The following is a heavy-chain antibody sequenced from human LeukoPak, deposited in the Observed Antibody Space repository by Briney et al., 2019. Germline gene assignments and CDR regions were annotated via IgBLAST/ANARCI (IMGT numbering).Heavy chain of an antibody. CDR3: VKDSDEGS. Sequence: PGGSLRLSCAATGFNVSRNYMNWVRQAPGKGLEYVSAISSNGGSTYYADSVKGRFTISRDNSKNTLYLQMSSLRAGDTAVYYCVKDSDEGSWGQGTLVTVSS. CDR1: GFNVSRNY. D-gene: IGHD3-10*01. V-gene: IGHV3-64D*06. CDR2: ISSNGGST. J-gene: IGHJ4*02.